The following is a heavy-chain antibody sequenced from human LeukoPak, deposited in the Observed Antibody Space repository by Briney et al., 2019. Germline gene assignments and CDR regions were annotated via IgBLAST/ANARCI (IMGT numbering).Heavy chain of an antibody. CDR1: GXTVSSNH. V-gene: IGHV3-53*01. CDR3: ARTGYANNWFDP. Sequence: TGGSLRLSCAASGXTVSSNHMSWFRQAPGKGLEWVSVIYSGGSTYYSDSVKGRFTISRDNSKNTLYLEMNSLRAEDTAVYYCARTGYANNWFDPWGQGTLVTVSS. J-gene: IGHJ5*02. D-gene: IGHD3-9*01. CDR2: IYSGGST.